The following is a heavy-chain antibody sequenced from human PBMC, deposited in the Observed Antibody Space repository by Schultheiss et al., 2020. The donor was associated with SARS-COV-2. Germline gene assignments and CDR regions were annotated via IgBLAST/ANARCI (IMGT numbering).Heavy chain of an antibody. CDR2: ISSSGSTI. J-gene: IGHJ5*02. CDR1: GFTFSSYG. V-gene: IGHV3-48*04. CDR3: ARGCSGGSCYSGWFDP. D-gene: IGHD2-15*01. Sequence: GESLKISCAASGFTFSSYGMHWVRQAPGKGLEWVSYISSSGSTIYYADSVKGRFTISRDNAKNSLYLQMNSLRAEDTAVYYCARGCSGGSCYSGWFDPWGQGTLVTVSS.